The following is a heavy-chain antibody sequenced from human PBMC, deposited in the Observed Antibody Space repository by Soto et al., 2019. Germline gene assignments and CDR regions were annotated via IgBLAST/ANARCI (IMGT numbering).Heavy chain of an antibody. CDR3: ARTPNLSSWHYYFDY. Sequence: QVQLVESGGGVVQPGGSLRLSCAASGFTFPNYGLHWVRQAPDKGLEWVAVLLYNGYTQYYTDSLKGRFTISVDNAKNTLYLQMYSLQPEDTAVYYCARTPNLSSWHYYFDYWGLGTLVAVSS. CDR1: GFTFPNYG. CDR2: LLYNGYTQ. D-gene: IGHD6-13*01. J-gene: IGHJ4*02. V-gene: IGHV3-30*04.